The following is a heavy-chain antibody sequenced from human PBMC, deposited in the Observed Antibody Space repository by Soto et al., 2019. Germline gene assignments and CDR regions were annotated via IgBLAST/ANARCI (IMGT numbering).Heavy chain of an antibody. CDR1: GNTFTSHD. CDR3: ARGRASGSYYLLDY. CDR2: INPNSGNI. J-gene: IGHJ4*02. Sequence: ASVKVSCKASGNTFTSHDINWVLQATGHGLEWMGWINPNSGNIGYAQKFQGRVTMTRDTAIRTAYMEVSRLRSDDTAVYYCARGRASGSYYLLDYWGQGTLVTVSS. V-gene: IGHV1-8*01. D-gene: IGHD3-10*01.